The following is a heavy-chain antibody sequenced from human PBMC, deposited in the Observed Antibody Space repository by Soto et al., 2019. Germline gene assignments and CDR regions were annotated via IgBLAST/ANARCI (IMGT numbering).Heavy chain of an antibody. D-gene: IGHD6-19*01. CDR1: GFTFSSYS. CDR3: ATSFGSGWTRWAFDI. Sequence: EVQLVESGGGLVQPGGSLRLSCAASGFTFSSYSMNWVRQAPGKGLEWVSYISSSSSTIYYADSVKGRFTISRDNAKNSLYLQMKSLRAEDTAVYYCATSFGSGWTRWAFDIWGQGTMVTFSS. J-gene: IGHJ3*02. V-gene: IGHV3-48*01. CDR2: ISSSSSTI.